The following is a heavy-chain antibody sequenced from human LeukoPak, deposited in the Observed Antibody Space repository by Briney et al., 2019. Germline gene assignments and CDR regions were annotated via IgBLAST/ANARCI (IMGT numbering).Heavy chain of an antibody. CDR1: GFTFSSYG. J-gene: IGHJ4*02. CDR2: ISGSGGST. Sequence: PGGSLRLSCAASGFTFSSYGMSWVRQAPGKGLEWVSAISGSGGSTYYADSVKGLFTISRDNSKNTLYLQMNSLRAEDTAVYYCAKAPRSTKMATNLGYDYWGQGTLVTVSS. V-gene: IGHV3-23*01. CDR3: AKAPRSTKMATNLGYDY. D-gene: IGHD5-24*01.